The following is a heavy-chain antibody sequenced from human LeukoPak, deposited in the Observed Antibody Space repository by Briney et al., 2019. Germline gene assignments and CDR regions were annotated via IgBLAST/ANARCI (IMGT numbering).Heavy chain of an antibody. J-gene: IGHJ4*02. CDR1: GESFSGYY. V-gene: IGHV4-34*01. Sequence: SETLSLTCAVYGESFSGYYWSWIRQPPGRGLEWIGEINHSGSTSYSASLKSRVTISVDTSKNQFSLKLNSVTAADTAVYYCARAIAAAGTFDYWGQGTLVTVSS. CDR2: INHSGST. D-gene: IGHD6-13*01. CDR3: ARAIAAAGTFDY.